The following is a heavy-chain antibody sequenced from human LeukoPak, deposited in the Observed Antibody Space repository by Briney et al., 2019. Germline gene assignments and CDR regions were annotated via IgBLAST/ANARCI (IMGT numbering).Heavy chain of an antibody. CDR3: ARVQRITMVRGVMGFDY. J-gene: IGHJ4*02. CDR1: GYTFTSYY. Sequence: GASVKVSCKASGYTFTSYYMHWVRQAPGQGLEWMGIINPSGGSTSYAQRFQGRVTMTRDTSTSTVYMELSSLRSEDTAVYYCARVQRITMVRGVMGFDYWGQGTLVTVSS. CDR2: INPSGGST. V-gene: IGHV1-46*01. D-gene: IGHD3-10*01.